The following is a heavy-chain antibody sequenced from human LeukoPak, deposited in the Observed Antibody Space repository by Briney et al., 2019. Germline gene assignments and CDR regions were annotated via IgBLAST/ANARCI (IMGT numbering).Heavy chain of an antibody. CDR1: GGSISSYF. CDR2: IYYTGGT. D-gene: IGHD3-22*01. V-gene: IGHV4-59*08. J-gene: IGHJ4*02. Sequence: PSQTLSLTCTVSGGSISSYFWSWIRQPPEKGLEWIGYIYYTGGTNYNPSLKSRVTIPVDTSKNHFSLKLSSVTAADTAVYHCARHDSSGYYQDYWGQGTLVTVSS. CDR3: ARHDSSGYYQDY.